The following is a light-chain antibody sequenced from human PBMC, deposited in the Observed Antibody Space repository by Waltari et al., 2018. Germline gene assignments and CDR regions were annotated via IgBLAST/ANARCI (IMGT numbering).Light chain of an antibody. CDR3: LQYNAFYN. V-gene: IGKV1-5*03. J-gene: IGKJ2*01. CDR2: KAS. Sequence: DIQMTQSPSTLSASVGDRVTITCRASESIDSWLAWYQQKPGKAPKLLIYKASYLYFGTPSRFSGSGSGTEFTLSISSLQPDDFATYYCLQYNAFYNFGQGTRLEIK. CDR1: ESIDSW.